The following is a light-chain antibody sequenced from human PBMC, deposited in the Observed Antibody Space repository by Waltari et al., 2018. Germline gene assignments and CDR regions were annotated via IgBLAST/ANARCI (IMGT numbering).Light chain of an antibody. Sequence: SYVLAQPASVSVAPGTTARLTFEGPNIGSKKVHWYQLRPGQAPVLVVHDDSDRPSGIPARFSGSNSGNTATLIISGVEAGDEADYFCQVWEGSSDHYVFGTGTAVTV. V-gene: IGLV3-21*03. J-gene: IGLJ1*01. CDR1: NIGSKK. CDR2: DDS. CDR3: QVWEGSSDHYV.